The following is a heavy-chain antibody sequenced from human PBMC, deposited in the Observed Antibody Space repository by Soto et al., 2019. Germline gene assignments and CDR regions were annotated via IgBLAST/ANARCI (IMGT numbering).Heavy chain of an antibody. CDR2: IYTSGST. V-gene: IGHV4-4*07. CDR1: GGSISSYY. D-gene: IGHD2-2*01. Sequence: LSRTCTVSGGSISSYYWSWMRQPAGKGLEWIGRIYTSGSTNYNPSLKSRVTMSVDTSKNQFSLKLSSVTAADTAVYYCARDWVVVVPAALSYYYYGMDVWGQGTTVTVSS. CDR3: ARDWVVVVPAALSYYYYGMDV. J-gene: IGHJ6*02.